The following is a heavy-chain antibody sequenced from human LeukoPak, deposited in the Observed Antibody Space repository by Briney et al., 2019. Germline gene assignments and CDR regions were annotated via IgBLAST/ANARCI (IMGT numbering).Heavy chain of an antibody. J-gene: IGHJ5*02. CDR1: GFSFSSYA. D-gene: IGHD1-26*01. Sequence: PGGSLRLSCAASGFSFSSYAMTWVRQAPGKGLEWVSSLSRSGYTTSYADSVKGRFTISRDNSKNTLYLQMDSLRAEDTAVYYCARHGRSGGFYTWFDPWGQGTLVTVSS. V-gene: IGHV3-23*01. CDR2: LSRSGYTT. CDR3: ARHGRSGGFYTWFDP.